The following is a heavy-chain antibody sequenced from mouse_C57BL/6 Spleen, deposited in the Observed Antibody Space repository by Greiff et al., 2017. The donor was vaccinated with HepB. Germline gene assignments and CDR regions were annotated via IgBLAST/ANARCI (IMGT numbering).Heavy chain of an antibody. J-gene: IGHJ2*01. CDR2: ISYDGSN. CDR1: GYSITSGYY. V-gene: IGHV3-6*01. CDR3: ARGYYVGYFDY. Sequence: EVKLMESGPGLVKPSQSLSLTCSVTGYSITSGYYWNWIRQFPGNKLEWMGYISYDGSNNYNPSLKNRISITRDTSKNQFFLKLNSVTTEDTATYYCARGYYVGYFDYWGQGTTLTVSS. D-gene: IGHD1-1*01.